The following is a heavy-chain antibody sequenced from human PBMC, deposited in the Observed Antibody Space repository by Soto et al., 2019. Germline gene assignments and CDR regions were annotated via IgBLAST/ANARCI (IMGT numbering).Heavy chain of an antibody. D-gene: IGHD4-17*01. V-gene: IGHV4-59*01. Sequence: SETLSLTCTVSGGSISSYYWSWIRQPPGKGLEWIGYIYYSGSTNYNPSLKSRVTISVDTSKNQFSLKLSSVTAADTAVYYCARDLGRFDAYGASDAFDIWGQGTMVTVSS. CDR3: ARDLGRFDAYGASDAFDI. CDR2: IYYSGST. J-gene: IGHJ3*02. CDR1: GGSISSYY.